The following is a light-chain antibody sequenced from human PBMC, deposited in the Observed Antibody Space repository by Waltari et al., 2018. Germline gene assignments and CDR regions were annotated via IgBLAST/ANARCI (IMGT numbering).Light chain of an antibody. J-gene: IGKJ4*01. CDR2: GAS. Sequence: DIQMTQSPSSLSASVGDTVTITCRASQSFSSSLAWYQQRPGKAPKLLIFGASTLQSGVTSRFSGSKSGTDFTLIINSLQPEDIATYYCQQYYSYPLTFGGGTKVEIK. CDR3: QQYYSYPLT. V-gene: IGKV1-27*01. CDR1: QSFSSS.